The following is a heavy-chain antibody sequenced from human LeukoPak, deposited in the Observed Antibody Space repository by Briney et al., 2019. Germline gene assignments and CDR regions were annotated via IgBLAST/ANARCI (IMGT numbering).Heavy chain of an antibody. D-gene: IGHD6-19*01. CDR2: ISGSGGST. Sequence: GGSLRLSCAASGFTFSSYAMSWVRQAPGKGLGWVSAISGSGGSTYYADSVKGRFTISRDNSKNTLYLQMNSLRAEDTAVYYCAQVGSSGWYFDYWGQGTLVTVSS. CDR1: GFTFSSYA. CDR3: AQVGSSGWYFDY. J-gene: IGHJ4*02. V-gene: IGHV3-23*01.